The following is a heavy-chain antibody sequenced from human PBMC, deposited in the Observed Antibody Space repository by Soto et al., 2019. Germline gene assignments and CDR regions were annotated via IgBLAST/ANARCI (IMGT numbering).Heavy chain of an antibody. J-gene: IGHJ4*02. Sequence: PGESMKISCKGSGYSFTSYWIGWVRQMPVKGLEWMGIIYPGDSDIRYSPSFQGRVTISADKSISTAYLQWSSLKASDTAMYYCARLLWSGYSMRYFDYWGQGTLVTAS. CDR1: GYSFTSYW. CDR3: ARLLWSGYSMRYFDY. CDR2: IYPGDSDI. D-gene: IGHD3-3*01. V-gene: IGHV5-51*01.